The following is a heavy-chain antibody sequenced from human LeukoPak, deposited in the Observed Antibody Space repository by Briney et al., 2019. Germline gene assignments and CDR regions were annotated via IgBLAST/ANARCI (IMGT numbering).Heavy chain of an antibody. V-gene: IGHV4-4*07. J-gene: IGHJ3*02. CDR1: GGSINSYY. Sequence: SETLSLTCTVSGGSINSYYWSWIRQPAGKGLEWIGRIYTGGSTNYNPSLKSRVTMSVDTSKNQFSLKLTSVTAADTAIYYCAFNVAGDAFDIWGQGTMVTVSS. CDR3: AFNVAGDAFDI. D-gene: IGHD6-19*01. CDR2: IYTGGST.